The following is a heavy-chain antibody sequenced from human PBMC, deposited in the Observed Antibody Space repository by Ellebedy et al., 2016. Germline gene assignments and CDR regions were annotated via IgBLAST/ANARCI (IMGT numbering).Heavy chain of an antibody. CDR2: ISSSSSYI. D-gene: IGHD1-26*01. V-gene: IGHV3-21*01. Sequence: GGSLRLSXAASGFTFSSYSMNWVRQAPGKGLEWVSSISSSSSYIYYADSVKGRFTISRDNAKNALYLQMNSLRAEDTAVYYCARDGIYGLSNYGMDVWGQGTTVTVSS. CDR3: ARDGIYGLSNYGMDV. J-gene: IGHJ6*02. CDR1: GFTFSSYS.